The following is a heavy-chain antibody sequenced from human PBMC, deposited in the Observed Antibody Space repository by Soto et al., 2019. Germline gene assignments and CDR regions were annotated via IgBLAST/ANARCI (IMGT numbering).Heavy chain of an antibody. CDR1: GFTVYSYA. V-gene: IGHV3-23*01. Sequence: PGGSMRLSCAASGFTVYSYAMSWVRQEPGKGLEWVSAISGSGGSTYYADSVKGRFTISRDNSKNTLYLQMNSLRAEDTAVYYCAKPDLDCSSTSCYVDYWGQGTLVTVSS. CDR2: ISGSGGST. D-gene: IGHD2-2*01. J-gene: IGHJ4*02. CDR3: AKPDLDCSSTSCYVDY.